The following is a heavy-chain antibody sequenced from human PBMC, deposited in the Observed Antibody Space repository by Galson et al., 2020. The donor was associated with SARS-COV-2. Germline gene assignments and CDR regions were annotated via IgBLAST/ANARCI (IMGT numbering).Heavy chain of an antibody. Sequence: GGSLRLSCAASGFTFDDYAMHWVRQAPGKGLEWVSGISWNSGSIGYADSVKGRFTISRDNAKNSLYLQMNSLRAEDTALYYCAKAGGDYGDYYLGPDYWGQGTLVTVSS. CDR1: GFTFDDYA. CDR3: AKAGGDYGDYYLGPDY. J-gene: IGHJ4*02. D-gene: IGHD4-17*01. CDR2: ISWNSGSI. V-gene: IGHV3-9*01.